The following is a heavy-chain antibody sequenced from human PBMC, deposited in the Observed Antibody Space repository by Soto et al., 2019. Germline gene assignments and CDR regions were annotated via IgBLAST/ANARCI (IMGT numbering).Heavy chain of an antibody. D-gene: IGHD3-10*01. Sequence: RLSCAASGFTFSIYAMSWVRQAPGKGLEWVSAISGSGGSTYYADSVKGRFTISRDNSKNTLYLQMNSLRAEDTAVYYCAKSFGAYYYFYGMDVRGKGTTVTVP. CDR3: AKSFGAYYYFYGMDV. J-gene: IGHJ6*04. CDR1: GFTFSIYA. V-gene: IGHV3-23*01. CDR2: ISGSGGST.